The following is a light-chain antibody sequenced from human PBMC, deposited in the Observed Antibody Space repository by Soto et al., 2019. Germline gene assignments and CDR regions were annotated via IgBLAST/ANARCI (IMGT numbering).Light chain of an antibody. V-gene: IGKV1-39*01. CDR1: QSISTY. CDR3: QHGYSTPLT. CDR2: AAS. Sequence: QMTQSPSSLSASVGDRVTITCRASQSISTYLHWYQQKPGKAPNLLIYAASTLQSGVPSRFSGSGSGTDFTLTISSLQPEDFATYFCQHGYSTPLTFGGGTKVDIK. J-gene: IGKJ4*01.